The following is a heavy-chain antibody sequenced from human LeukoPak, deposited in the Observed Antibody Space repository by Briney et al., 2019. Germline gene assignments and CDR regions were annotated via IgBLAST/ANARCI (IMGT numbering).Heavy chain of an antibody. J-gene: IGHJ3*02. V-gene: IGHV3-33*01. D-gene: IGHD3-22*01. CDR3: ARVPRFDSSGYYELGAFDI. CDR1: GFTFSSYG. Sequence: GRSLRLSCAASGFTFSSYGMQWVRQAPGKGLEWVAVIWYDGSNKYYADSVKGRFTISRDNSKNTLYLQMNSLRAEDTAVYYCARVPRFDSSGYYELGAFDIWGQGTMVTVSS. CDR2: IWYDGSNK.